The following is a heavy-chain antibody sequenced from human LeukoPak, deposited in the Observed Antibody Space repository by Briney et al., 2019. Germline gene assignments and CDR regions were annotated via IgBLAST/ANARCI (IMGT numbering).Heavy chain of an antibody. V-gene: IGHV3-23*01. CDR3: ARVLGTDSDY. D-gene: IGHD3/OR15-3a*01. J-gene: IGHJ4*02. CDR2: ICGSSSST. CDR1: GFTFSSYS. Sequence: PGGSLRLSCAASGFTFSSYSMSWVRQAPGEGLEWVSSICGSSSSTYYADSVKGRFTISRDTSKNTLYLQVNSLIADDTAIYYCARVLGTDSDYWGQGTLVTVSS.